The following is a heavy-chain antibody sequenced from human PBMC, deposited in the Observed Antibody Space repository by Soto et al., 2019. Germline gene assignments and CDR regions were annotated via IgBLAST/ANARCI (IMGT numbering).Heavy chain of an antibody. D-gene: IGHD3-10*01. CDR1: GYSFTSYW. CDR3: ARHPMVRGVIGYYYYYMDV. V-gene: IGHV5-51*01. Sequence: GESLKISCKGSGYSFTSYWIGWVRQMPGKGLEWMGIIYPGDSDTRYSPSFQGQVTISADKSISTAYLQWSSLKASDTAMYYCARHPMVRGVIGYYYYYMDVWGKGTTVTVSS. CDR2: IYPGDSDT. J-gene: IGHJ6*03.